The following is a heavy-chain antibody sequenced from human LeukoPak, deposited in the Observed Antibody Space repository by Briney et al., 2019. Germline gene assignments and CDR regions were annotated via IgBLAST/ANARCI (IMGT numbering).Heavy chain of an antibody. J-gene: IGHJ6*03. V-gene: IGHV3-11*01. CDR1: GFTFSNFY. D-gene: IGHD4-11*01. CDR3: ARPVSANYSYYMDF. CDR2: ISGSGANQ. Sequence: GGSLRLSCAASGFTFSNFYMSWFRQAPGKGLEWLSYISGSGANQHYADSVRGRFTISRDNAENSLSLQMDTLRAEDTAVYYCARPVSANYSYYMDFWGKGTMVTVSS.